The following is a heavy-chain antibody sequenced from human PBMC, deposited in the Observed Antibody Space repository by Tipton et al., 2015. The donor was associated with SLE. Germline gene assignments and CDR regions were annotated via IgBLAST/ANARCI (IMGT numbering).Heavy chain of an antibody. CDR2: IHYSGVT. CDR3: ARHAEIPVMRYGMDV. V-gene: IGHV4-59*08. J-gene: IGHJ6*02. D-gene: IGHD2-21*01. Sequence: TLSLTCTVSGGSIISYYWSWIRQPPGKGLEWIGYIHYSGVTYYCPSLKSRVTMSVDTSKNQFSLKLNSVTAADTAVYYCARHAEIPVMRYGMDVWGQGTTVSVSS. CDR1: GGSIISYY.